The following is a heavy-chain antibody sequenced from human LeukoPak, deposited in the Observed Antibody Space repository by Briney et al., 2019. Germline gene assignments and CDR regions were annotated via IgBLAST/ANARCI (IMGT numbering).Heavy chain of an antibody. CDR2: IYSDGSQK. CDR1: GFIFSNYG. D-gene: IGHD3-3*01. J-gene: IGHJ4*02. CDR3: ARDLRSGYQDY. Sequence: GRSLRPSGAASGFIFSNYGIYWVRQAPGKGLNWVALIYSDGSQKYYGASVRGRFTISRDDSRNLVYLQMNSLRVEDTALYYCARDLRSGYQDYWGQGTLVTVSS. V-gene: IGHV3-33*01.